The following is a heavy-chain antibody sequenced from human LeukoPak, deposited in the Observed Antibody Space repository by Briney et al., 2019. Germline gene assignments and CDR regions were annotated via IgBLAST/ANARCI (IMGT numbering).Heavy chain of an antibody. CDR3: ARCLRRSSGSYGCGY. D-gene: IGHD1-26*01. V-gene: IGHV1-46*01. CDR1: GYTFTSYY. CDR2: ISPSGGST. J-gene: IGHJ4*02. Sequence: ASVKVSCKASGYTFTSYYMHWVRQAPGQGLEWMGIISPSGGSTSYAQKFQGRVTMTRDTSTSTVYMELSSLRSEDTAVYYCARCLRRSSGSYGCGYWGQGTLVTVSS.